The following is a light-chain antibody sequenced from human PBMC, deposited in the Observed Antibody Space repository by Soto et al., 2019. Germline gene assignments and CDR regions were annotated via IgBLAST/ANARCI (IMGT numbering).Light chain of an antibody. CDR2: GAS. CDR1: QSVASH. V-gene: IGKV3-15*01. Sequence: EIVMTQSLATLSVSPGESATLSCRASQSVASHLAWYQQKPGQAPRLLIFGASVRATGIPARFSGSGSGTEFVLTLDSLQSEDFAVYYCHQYNYWPSITFGQGTRLEI. J-gene: IGKJ5*01. CDR3: HQYNYWPSIT.